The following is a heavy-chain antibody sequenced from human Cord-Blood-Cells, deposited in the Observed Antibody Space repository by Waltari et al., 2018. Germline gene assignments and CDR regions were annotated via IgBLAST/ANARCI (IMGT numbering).Heavy chain of an antibody. V-gene: IGHV4-34*01. D-gene: IGHD1-7*01. CDR2: INHSGST. CDR1: GGSFSGYY. Sequence: QVQLQQWGAGLLKPSETLSLTCAVYGGSFSGYYWSWIRQPPGKGLEWIGEINHSGSTNYNPSLKSRVTISVYTSKNQFSLKLSSVTAADTAVYYCARDPNWNYDYWGQGTLVTVSS. J-gene: IGHJ4*02. CDR3: ARDPNWNYDY.